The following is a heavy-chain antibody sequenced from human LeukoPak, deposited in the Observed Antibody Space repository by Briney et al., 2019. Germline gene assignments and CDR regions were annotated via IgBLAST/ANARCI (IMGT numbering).Heavy chain of an antibody. CDR1: GFTFSSYW. J-gene: IGHJ1*01. Sequence: PGGSLRLSCVASGFTFSSYWMHWARQAPGKGLVWVSRIKSDGSTNYADSVEGRFTISRDNAKNTVSLQMNSQRAEETGVYFCARAPSEIGGYYPEYFRHWGQGTLVTVSS. V-gene: IGHV3-74*01. CDR3: ARAPSEIGGYYPEYFRH. CDR2: IKSDGST. D-gene: IGHD3-22*01.